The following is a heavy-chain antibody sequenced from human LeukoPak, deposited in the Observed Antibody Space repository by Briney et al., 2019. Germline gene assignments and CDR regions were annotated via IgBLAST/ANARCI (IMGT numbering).Heavy chain of an antibody. J-gene: IGHJ6*04. V-gene: IGHV1-18*01. CDR1: GYTFTSYG. D-gene: IGHD3-10*01. CDR2: ISAYNGNT. CDR3: ATFRGDGSQVVVDV. Sequence: ASVKLSCKASGYTFTSYGISWVRQPPGQGLEWMGWISAYNGNTNYAQKLQGRVTMTTDTSTSTAYMELRSLRSDDAAVYYCATFRGDGSQVVVDVWGKGTTVTVSS.